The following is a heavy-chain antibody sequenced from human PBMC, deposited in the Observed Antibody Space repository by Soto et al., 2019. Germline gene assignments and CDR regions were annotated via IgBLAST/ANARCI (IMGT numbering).Heavy chain of an antibody. J-gene: IGHJ4*02. Sequence: GGSLRLSCAASGFTFSSYGMHWVRQAPGKGLEWVAVISYDGSNKYYADSVKCRFTISRDNSKNTLYLQMNSLRAEDTAVYYCAKQKGDGYNLNFDYWGQGTMVTVSS. V-gene: IGHV3-30*18. D-gene: IGHD5-12*01. CDR1: GFTFSSYG. CDR2: ISYDGSNK. CDR3: AKQKGDGYNLNFDY.